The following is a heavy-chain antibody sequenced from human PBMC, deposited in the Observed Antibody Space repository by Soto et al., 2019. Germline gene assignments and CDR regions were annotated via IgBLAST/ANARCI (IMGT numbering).Heavy chain of an antibody. J-gene: IGHJ4*02. CDR1: GGSISSGDYY. D-gene: IGHD5-12*01. CDR2: IYYSGST. CDR3: ARAWASGYDADYFDY. V-gene: IGHV4-30-4*01. Sequence: QVQLQESGPGLVKPSQTLSLTCTVSGGSISSGDYYWSWIRQPPGKGLERIGYIYYSGSTYYNPSLKSRVTISVDTSKNQFSLKLSSVTAADTAVYYCARAWASGYDADYFDYWGQGTLVTVSS.